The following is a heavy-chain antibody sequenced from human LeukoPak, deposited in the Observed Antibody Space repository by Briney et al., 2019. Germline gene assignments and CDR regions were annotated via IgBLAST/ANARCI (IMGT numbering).Heavy chain of an antibody. CDR2: FDPEDGET. Sequence: ASVKVSCKVSGYTLTELSMHWVRQAPGKGLEGMGGFDPEDGETIYDQKFQGRVTMTEDTSTDTAYMELSSLTSEDTAVYYCATVTAAAAATEFDYWGQGTLVTVSS. CDR3: ATVTAAAAATEFDY. D-gene: IGHD6-13*01. CDR1: GYTLTELS. J-gene: IGHJ4*02. V-gene: IGHV1-24*01.